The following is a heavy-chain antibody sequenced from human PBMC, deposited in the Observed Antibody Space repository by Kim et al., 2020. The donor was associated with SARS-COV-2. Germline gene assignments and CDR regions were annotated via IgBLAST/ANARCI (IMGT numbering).Heavy chain of an antibody. CDR3: AKGGVLYGSGSYFFDY. J-gene: IGHJ4*02. CDR1: GFTFSGYA. V-gene: IGHV3-23*01. Sequence: GGSLRLSCAASGFTFSGYAMSWVRQAPGKGLEWVSAISASGGTTYYADSVKGRFTISRDNSENTLYLQMNSLRAEDTAVYYCAKGGVLYGSGSYFFDYWGQGTLVTVSS. D-gene: IGHD3-10*01. CDR2: ISASGGTT.